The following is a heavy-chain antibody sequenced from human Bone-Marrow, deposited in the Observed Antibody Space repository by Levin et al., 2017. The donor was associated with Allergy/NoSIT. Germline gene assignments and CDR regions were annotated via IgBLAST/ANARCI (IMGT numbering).Heavy chain of an antibody. CDR1: GDSINTNYC. J-gene: IGHJ4*01. D-gene: IGHD3-10*01. CDR2: ICNSGTT. CDR3: ARPSTTIRGIIITNFDY. Sequence: SETLSLTCTVSGDSINTNYCWAWIRQPPGKGLEWIGSICNSGTTYYSPSLKSRVTLSVETSKNQFSLKLSSMTSADTAVYFCARPSTTIRGIIITNFDYWGHGTLVTVSS. V-gene: IGHV4-39*01.